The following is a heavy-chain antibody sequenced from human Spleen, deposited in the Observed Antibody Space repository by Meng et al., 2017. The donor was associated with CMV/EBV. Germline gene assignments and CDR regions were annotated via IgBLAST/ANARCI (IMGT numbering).Heavy chain of an antibody. J-gene: IGHJ4*02. CDR2: ISAYNGNT. CDR3: ARDEGASEEWELLSTVDY. D-gene: IGHD1-26*01. CDR1: GYTFTSYG. V-gene: IGHV1-18*01. Sequence: ASVKVSCKASGYTFTSYGISWVRQAPGQGLEWMGWISAYNGNTNYAQKLQGRVTMTTDTSTSTAYMELRSLRSDDTAVYYCARDEGASEEWELLSTVDYWGQGTLVTVSS.